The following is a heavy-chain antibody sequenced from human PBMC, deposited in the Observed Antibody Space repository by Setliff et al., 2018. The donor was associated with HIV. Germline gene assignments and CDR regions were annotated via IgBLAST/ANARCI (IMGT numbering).Heavy chain of an antibody. J-gene: IGHJ6*03. D-gene: IGHD5-12*01. CDR3: ARHGYDPLYYYYYTDV. CDR1: GGSISSYY. V-gene: IGHV4-59*01. CDR2: IYYSGST. Sequence: SETLSLTCTVSGGSISSYYWSWIRQPPGKGLEWIGYIYYSGSTNYNPSLKSRVTISVDTSKNQFSLKLSSVTAADTAVYYCARHGYDPLYYYYYTDVWGKGTTVTVSS.